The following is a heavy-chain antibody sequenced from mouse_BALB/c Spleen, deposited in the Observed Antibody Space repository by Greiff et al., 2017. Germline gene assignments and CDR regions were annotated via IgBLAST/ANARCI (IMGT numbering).Heavy chain of an antibody. V-gene: IGHV1S34*01. Sequence: LVKTGASVKISCKASGYSFTGYYMHWVKQSHGKSLEWIGYISCYNGATSYNQKFKGKATFTVDTSSSTAYMQFNSLTSEDSAVYYCAREGHYYGSSYYAMDYWGQGTSVTVSS. D-gene: IGHD1-1*01. J-gene: IGHJ4*01. CDR2: ISCYNGAT. CDR3: AREGHYYGSSYYAMDY. CDR1: GYSFTGYY.